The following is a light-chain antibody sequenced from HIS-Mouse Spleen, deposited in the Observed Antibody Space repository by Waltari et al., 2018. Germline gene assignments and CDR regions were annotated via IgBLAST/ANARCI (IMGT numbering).Light chain of an antibody. Sequence: QSVLTQPPSVSGAPGQRVTISCTGSSSNIGAGYDVHWYQQRPGTAPKPLIYGNSNRPSWVPDRFSGSKSGTSASLAITGLQAEDEADYYCQSYDSSLSGSVFGGGTKLTVL. CDR3: QSYDSSLSGSV. CDR2: GNS. CDR1: SSNIGAGYD. V-gene: IGLV1-40*01. J-gene: IGLJ3*02.